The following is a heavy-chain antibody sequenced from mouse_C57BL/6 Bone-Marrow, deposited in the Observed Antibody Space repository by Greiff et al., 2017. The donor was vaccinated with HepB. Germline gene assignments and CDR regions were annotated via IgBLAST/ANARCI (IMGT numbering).Heavy chain of an antibody. Sequence: EVMLVESGGDLVKPGGSLKLSCAASGFTFSSYGMSWVRQTPDKRLEWVATISSGGSYTYYPDSVKGRSTISRDNAKNTLYLQMSSLKSEDTAMYYCARQLRAMDYWGQGTSVTVSS. CDR3: ARQLRAMDY. V-gene: IGHV5-6*01. CDR1: GFTFSSYG. J-gene: IGHJ4*01. CDR2: ISSGGSYT.